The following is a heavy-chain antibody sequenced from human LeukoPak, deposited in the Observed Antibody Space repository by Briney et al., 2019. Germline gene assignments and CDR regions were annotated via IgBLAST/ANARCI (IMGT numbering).Heavy chain of an antibody. CDR1: GFTLSGYE. Sequence: GGSLRLSCTDSGFTLSGYEMNWVRQAPGKGLEWVSSISSSSSYIYYADSVKGRFTISRDNAKNSLYLQMNSLRAEDTAVYYCARVFYGSGSHPSDYWGQGTLVTVSS. V-gene: IGHV3-21*01. J-gene: IGHJ4*02. CDR3: ARVFYGSGSHPSDY. CDR2: ISSSSSYI. D-gene: IGHD3-10*01.